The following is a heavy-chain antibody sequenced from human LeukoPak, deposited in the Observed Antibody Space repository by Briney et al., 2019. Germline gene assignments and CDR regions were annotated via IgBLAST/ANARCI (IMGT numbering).Heavy chain of an antibody. V-gene: IGHV1-69*05. D-gene: IGHD3-22*01. CDR1: GGTFSSYA. CDR2: IIPIFGTA. J-gene: IGHJ5*02. CDR3: ARDRPTYYYDSSGPNWFDP. Sequence: SVKVSCKASGGTFSSYAISWVRQAPGQGLEWMGGIIPIFGTANYAQKFQGRVTITTDESTSTAYMELSSLRSEDTAVYYCARDRPTYYYDSSGPNWFDPWGQGTLVTVSS.